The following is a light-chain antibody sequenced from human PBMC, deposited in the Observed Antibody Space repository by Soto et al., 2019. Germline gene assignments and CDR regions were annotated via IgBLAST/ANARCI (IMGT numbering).Light chain of an antibody. Sequence: DIQMTQSPSSLSASVGDRVIITCRASQGISNYLAWYQQKPGKVPKLLIYSASTLQSGVPSRFSGHGSGTDFTLTISSLQPEDVATYYCQKYNTAPWTFGQGTKVEIK. J-gene: IGKJ1*01. CDR3: QKYNTAPWT. CDR1: QGISNY. V-gene: IGKV1-27*01. CDR2: SAS.